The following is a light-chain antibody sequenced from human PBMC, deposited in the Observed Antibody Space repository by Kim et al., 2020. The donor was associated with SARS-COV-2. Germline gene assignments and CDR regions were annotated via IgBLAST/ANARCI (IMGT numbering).Light chain of an antibody. CDR2: EDK. CDR1: KLGDKY. Sequence: SYELTQPPSVSVSPGQTASITRSGDKLGDKYASWYQQKPGQSPVVVIYEDKKRPSGIPGRFSGSNSGNTATLTISGTQAMDEADYYCQAWDSSTGVFGGGTQLTVL. CDR3: QAWDSSTGV. J-gene: IGLJ3*02. V-gene: IGLV3-1*01.